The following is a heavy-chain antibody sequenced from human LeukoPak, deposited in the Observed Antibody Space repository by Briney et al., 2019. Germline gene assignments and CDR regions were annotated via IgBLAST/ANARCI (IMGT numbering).Heavy chain of an antibody. D-gene: IGHD6-6*01. V-gene: IGHV3-7*01. J-gene: IGHJ4*02. CDR1: GFTFSSYW. Sequence: GWSLRLSCAASGFTFSSYWMSWVRQAPGKGLEWVANIKQDGSEKYYVDSVKGRFTISRDNAKNSLYLQMNSLRAEDTAVYYCAREKYSSSSLHDYWGQGTLVTVSS. CDR2: IKQDGSEK. CDR3: AREKYSSSSLHDY.